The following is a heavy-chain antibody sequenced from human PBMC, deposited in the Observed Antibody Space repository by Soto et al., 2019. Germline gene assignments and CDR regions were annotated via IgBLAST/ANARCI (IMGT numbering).Heavy chain of an antibody. CDR1: GGTFSSYA. D-gene: IGHD1-26*01. V-gene: IGHV1-69*01. CDR2: IIPIFGTA. Sequence: QVQLVQSGAEVKKPGSSVKVSCKASGGTFSSYAISWVRQAPGQGLEWMGGIIPIFGTANYAQKCQGRVTSTADESTSTAYMELSSLRSEDTAVYYCARARYSGSYLHFVFDYWGQGTMVTVSS. J-gene: IGHJ4*02. CDR3: ARARYSGSYLHFVFDY.